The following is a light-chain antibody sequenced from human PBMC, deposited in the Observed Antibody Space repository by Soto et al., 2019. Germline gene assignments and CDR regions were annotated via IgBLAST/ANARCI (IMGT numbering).Light chain of an antibody. Sequence: QSVLTQPTSVTGAPGQRVTISCTGSSSNIGAGYDVHWYQQLPGTAPKLLIYGNSNRPSGVPDRFSGSKSGTSASLAITGLQAEDEAVYYCQSYDSSLSVVFGGGTKLTVL. CDR1: SSNIGAGYD. J-gene: IGLJ2*01. CDR2: GNS. CDR3: QSYDSSLSVV. V-gene: IGLV1-40*01.